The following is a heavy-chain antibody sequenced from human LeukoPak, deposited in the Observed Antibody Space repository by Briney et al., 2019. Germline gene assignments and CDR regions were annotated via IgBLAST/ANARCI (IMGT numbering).Heavy chain of an antibody. CDR3: ARDRYCSSTSCYGKYGMDV. Sequence: SETLSLTCTVSGGSISNYYWSWIRQPPGKGLEWVGYVYYSGNTNYKPSLRSRATISIDTSKNQFSLKLSSVTAADTAVYYCARDRYCSSTSCYGKYGMDVWGQGTTVTVSS. D-gene: IGHD2-2*01. CDR2: VYYSGNT. CDR1: GGSISNYY. J-gene: IGHJ6*02. V-gene: IGHV4-59*01.